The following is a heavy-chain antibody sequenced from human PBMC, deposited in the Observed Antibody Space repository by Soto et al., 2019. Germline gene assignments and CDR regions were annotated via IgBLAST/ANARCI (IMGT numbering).Heavy chain of an antibody. CDR2: MSHSGST. V-gene: IGHV4-39*01. D-gene: IGHD3-9*01. CDR1: GGSTSSTIHY. Sequence: QLQLQESGPALVRPSETLSLNCVVSGGSTSSTIHYWGWTRQPPGKGLEWIGSMSHSGSTHYNPSLKSRVNISADKSKNSFSLSLTSMTPAATAVYFCARHIDYNILAGYFDWGQGTLVTVSS. CDR3: ARHIDYNILAGYFD. J-gene: IGHJ4*02.